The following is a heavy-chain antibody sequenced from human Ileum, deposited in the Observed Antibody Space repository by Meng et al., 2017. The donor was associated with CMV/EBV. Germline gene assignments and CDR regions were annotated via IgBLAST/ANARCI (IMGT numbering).Heavy chain of an antibody. V-gene: IGHV3-74*01. CDR3: TRSQARGFDL. Sequence: LSCVASGLIFSAYSMHWVRQAPGKGLVWVSDINPDGSITHYADSVKGRFTISRDNGKNTLYLEMNSLRDEDTAVYFCTRSQARGFDLWGRGTLVTVSS. J-gene: IGHJ2*01. CDR2: INPDGSIT. D-gene: IGHD5-12*01. CDR1: GLIFSAYS.